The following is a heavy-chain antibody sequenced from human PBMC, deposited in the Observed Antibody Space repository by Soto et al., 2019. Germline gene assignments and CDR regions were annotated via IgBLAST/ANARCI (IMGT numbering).Heavy chain of an antibody. D-gene: IGHD2-15*01. CDR2: IRSEFDGGTT. CDR3: TPRCGGGGCYY. V-gene: IGHV3-15*01. CDR1: GFTFTNAW. J-gene: IGHJ4*02. Sequence: EVQLVESGGGLVKPGGSLRLSCAVSGFTFTNAWMSWVRQVPGKGPEWIGRIRSEFDGGTTDYAAPVKGRFTVSRDDSKNTLYLQMNSLKIEDTAVYYCTPRCGGGGCYYWGQGTLVTVSS.